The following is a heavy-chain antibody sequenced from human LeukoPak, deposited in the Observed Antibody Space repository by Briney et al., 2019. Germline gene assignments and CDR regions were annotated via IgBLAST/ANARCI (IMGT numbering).Heavy chain of an antibody. J-gene: IGHJ6*03. CDR2: ISYDGSNK. Sequence: GGSLRLSCAASGFTFSSYAMHWVRQAPGKGLEWVAVISYDGSNKYYADSVKGRFTISRDNSKNTLYLQMNSLRAEDTAVYYCAREYCSGGSCYYYYMDVWGKGTTVTVSS. CDR3: AREYCSGGSCYYYYMDV. CDR1: GFTFSSYA. D-gene: IGHD2-15*01. V-gene: IGHV3-30-3*01.